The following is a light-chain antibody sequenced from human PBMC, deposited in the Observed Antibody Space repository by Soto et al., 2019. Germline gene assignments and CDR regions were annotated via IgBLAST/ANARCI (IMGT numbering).Light chain of an antibody. CDR3: QQYGHWPRT. Sequence: EVVMTQSPATLSVSPGESATLSCKASQSVSRNVAWYQHKPGEAPRLLIYAASTRATGVPARFSGSGSGTDLTLTITNLQSEDFAVYYCQQYGHWPRTFGQGTTLEVK. CDR2: AAS. J-gene: IGKJ2*02. CDR1: QSVSRN. V-gene: IGKV3-15*01.